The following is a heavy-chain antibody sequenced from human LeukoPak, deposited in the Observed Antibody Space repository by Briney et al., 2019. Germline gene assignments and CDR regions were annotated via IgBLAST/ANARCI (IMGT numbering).Heavy chain of an antibody. CDR2: ISAYNGST. V-gene: IGHV1-18*04. D-gene: IGHD3-10*01. J-gene: IGHJ6*04. Sequence: ASVKVSCKASGYTFTSYGISWVRQAPGQGLEWMGWISAYNGSTNYAQKLQGRVTMTTDTSTSTAYMELRSLRSDDTAVYYCARGEGTKNYYGSGWYYYYYGMDVWGKGTTVTVSS. CDR3: ARGEGTKNYYGSGWYYYYYGMDV. CDR1: GYTFTSYG.